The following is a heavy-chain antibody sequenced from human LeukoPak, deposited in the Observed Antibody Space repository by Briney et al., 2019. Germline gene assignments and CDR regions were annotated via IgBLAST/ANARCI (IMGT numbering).Heavy chain of an antibody. D-gene: IGHD2-2*01. CDR2: IKQDGSEK. Sequence: RTGGSLRLSCAASGFTFSSYWMSWVRQAPGKGLEWVANIKQDGSEKYYVDSVKGRFTISRDNAKNSLYLQMNSLRAEDTAVYYCARDRAGVVPAARVDYWGQGTLVTVSS. J-gene: IGHJ4*02. V-gene: IGHV3-7*01. CDR3: ARDRAGVVPAARVDY. CDR1: GFTFSSYW.